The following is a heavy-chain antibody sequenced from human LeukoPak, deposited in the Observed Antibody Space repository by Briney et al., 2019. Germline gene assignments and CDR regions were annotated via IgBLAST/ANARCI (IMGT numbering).Heavy chain of an antibody. CDR2: INHSGST. CDR1: GGSFSGYY. J-gene: IGHJ5*02. V-gene: IGHV4-34*01. D-gene: IGHD6-13*01. CDR3: ARAYSSSWYFNWFDP. Sequence: SETLSLTCAVYGGSFSGYYWSWIRQPPGKWLEWIGEINHSGSTNYNPSLKSRVTISVDTSKNQFSLKLSSVTAADTAVYYCARAYSSSWYFNWFDPGGQGTLVTVSS.